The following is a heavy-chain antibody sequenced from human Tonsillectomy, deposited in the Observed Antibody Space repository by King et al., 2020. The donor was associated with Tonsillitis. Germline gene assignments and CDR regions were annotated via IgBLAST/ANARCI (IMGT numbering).Heavy chain of an antibody. Sequence: VQLVESGGDLVQPGGSLRLSCAPSGFAFSTYSMHWVRQAPGKGLEYVAAITNSGDNTYYADSVRGRFTISRDISNNTLYLQMGSLRTEDMAVYYCARLGGFYYDYWGQGTLVTVSS. V-gene: IGHV3-64*07. D-gene: IGHD3-16*01. CDR1: GFAFSTYS. CDR2: ITNSGDNT. J-gene: IGHJ4*02. CDR3: ARLGGFYYDY.